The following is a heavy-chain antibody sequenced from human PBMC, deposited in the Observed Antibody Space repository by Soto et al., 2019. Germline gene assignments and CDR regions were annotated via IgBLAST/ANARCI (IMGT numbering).Heavy chain of an antibody. CDR3: AKDLLIYDFWSGYYTEYFQH. CDR2: ISGSGGST. J-gene: IGHJ1*01. D-gene: IGHD3-3*01. Sequence: GGSLRLSCAASGFTFSSYAMSWVRQAPGKGLEWVSAISGSGGSTYYADSVKGRFTISRDNSKNTLYLQMNSLRAEDTAVYCCAKDLLIYDFWSGYYTEYFQHWGQGTLVTVSS. V-gene: IGHV3-23*01. CDR1: GFTFSSYA.